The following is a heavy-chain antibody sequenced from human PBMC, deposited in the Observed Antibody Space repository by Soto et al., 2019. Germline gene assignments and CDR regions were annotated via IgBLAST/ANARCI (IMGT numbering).Heavy chain of an antibody. D-gene: IGHD3-22*01. CDR3: ARLDYYDSSGYYSPFDS. J-gene: IGHJ4*02. Sequence: ASVKVSCKASGYTFYTYGISWVRQAPGQGLEWMGWINNYNGKTKYAQKVQGRVTMTTDTSTSTAYMELRSLRSDDTAVYYCARLDYYDSSGYYSPFDSWGQGTLVTAPQ. CDR1: GYTFYTYG. CDR2: INNYNGKT. V-gene: IGHV1-18*01.